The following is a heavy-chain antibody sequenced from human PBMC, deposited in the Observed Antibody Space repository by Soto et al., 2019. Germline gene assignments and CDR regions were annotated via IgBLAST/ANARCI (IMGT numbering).Heavy chain of an antibody. J-gene: IGHJ6*02. Sequence: ASVKVSCKASGFTSSRSVVHWVRQARGQRLEWIGWVVVGSGYTNYAQKFQERVTITRDMPTNTVYMELSSLRSEDTAVYYCARPTVTTYDYYYGMDVWGQGTTVTVSS. CDR2: VVVGSGYT. CDR3: ARPTVTTYDYYYGMDV. V-gene: IGHV1-58*01. D-gene: IGHD4-17*01. CDR1: GFTSSRSV.